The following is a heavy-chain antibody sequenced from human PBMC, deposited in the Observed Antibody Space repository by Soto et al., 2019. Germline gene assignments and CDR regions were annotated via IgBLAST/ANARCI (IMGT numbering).Heavy chain of an antibody. CDR1: GFPFDDYA. D-gene: IGHD1-7*01. CDR2: ISWNSGSI. Sequence: GGSLILSCAASGFPFDDYAMHLVRPAQGKGLEWVSGISWNSGSIGDADSGKGRFTISRDNGKNSLYLQMNSLRAEDTALYYCAKDMARPELRYGFDYWGQGTLVTVS. J-gene: IGHJ4*02. V-gene: IGHV3-9*01. CDR3: AKDMARPELRYGFDY.